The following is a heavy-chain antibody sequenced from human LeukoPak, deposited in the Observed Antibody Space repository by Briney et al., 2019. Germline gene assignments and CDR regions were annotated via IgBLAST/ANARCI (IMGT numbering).Heavy chain of an antibody. CDR1: ADSLSSGGHY. D-gene: IGHD3-10*01. CDR2: IHHSGSS. V-gene: IGHV4-31*03. CDR3: ARGGNRFGGFYFDY. Sequence: SETLSLTCTVSADSLSSGGHYWAWLRQLPGKGLESIGFIHHSGSSRHNPSLKDRVAISVDASRKQFALRLSSVTAADTAIYYCARGGNRFGGFYFDYWGQGIQVIVSS. J-gene: IGHJ4*02.